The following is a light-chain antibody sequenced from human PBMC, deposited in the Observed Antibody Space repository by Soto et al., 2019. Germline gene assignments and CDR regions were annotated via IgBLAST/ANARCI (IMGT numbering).Light chain of an antibody. CDR1: QSVSSD. CDR2: GAS. V-gene: IGKV3-15*01. CDR3: QRYNNWPPLT. Sequence: DIVVTQSPATLSVSPGERATLSCRASQSVSSDLAWYQQKPGQAPRLLIYGASTRATGIPARFSGSGSGTEFTLTISSLQSEDFAVYYCQRYNNWPPLTFGGGTKVDIK. J-gene: IGKJ4*01.